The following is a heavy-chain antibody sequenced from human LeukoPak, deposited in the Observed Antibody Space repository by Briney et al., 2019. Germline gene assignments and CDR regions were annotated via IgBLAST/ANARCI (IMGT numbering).Heavy chain of an antibody. J-gene: IGHJ4*02. CDR3: TRDNNWGEENFDN. CDR1: GYTFTSYA. V-gene: IGHV7-4-1*02. D-gene: IGHD7-27*01. Sequence: ASVKVSCKASGYTFTSYAMNWVRQAPGQGLEWMGWINTNTGNPTYAQGFTGRFVFSLDTSVSTAYLQISSLKAEDTAVYYCTRDNNWGEENFDNWGLGTLVTVSS. CDR2: INTNTGNP.